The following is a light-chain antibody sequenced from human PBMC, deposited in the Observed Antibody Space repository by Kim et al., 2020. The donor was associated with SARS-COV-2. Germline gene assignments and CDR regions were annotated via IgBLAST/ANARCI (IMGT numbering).Light chain of an antibody. J-gene: IGLJ2*01. CDR3: LLYYGGGLV. V-gene: IGLV7-43*01. CDR1: TGAVTSGYY. CDR2: STN. Sequence: VVTQEPSLTVSPGGTVTLTCASTTGAVTSGYYPNWFQQKPGQAPRALMYSTNNKYSWTPARFSGSLLGGKAALALSGVQPEDEAEYYCLLYYGGGLVFGGGTQLTVL.